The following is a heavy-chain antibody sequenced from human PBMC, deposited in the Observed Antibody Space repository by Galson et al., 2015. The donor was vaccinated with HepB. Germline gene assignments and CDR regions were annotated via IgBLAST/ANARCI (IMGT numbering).Heavy chain of an antibody. CDR1: GFSLSTSGVA. D-gene: IGHD3-10*01. Sequence: PALVKPTQTLTLTCTFSGFSLSTSGVAVGWIRQPPGKALGWLAPFYWDDDKRYSPSLKSRLTITKDTSKNQVVLAMTNMDPVDTATYYCAHRATYYYFDYWGQGTLVTVSS. CDR3: AHRATYYYFDY. V-gene: IGHV2-5*02. CDR2: FYWDDDK. J-gene: IGHJ4*02.